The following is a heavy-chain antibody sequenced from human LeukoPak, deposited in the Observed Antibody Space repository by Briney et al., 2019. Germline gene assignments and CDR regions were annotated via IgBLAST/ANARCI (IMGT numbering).Heavy chain of an antibody. J-gene: IGHJ3*02. V-gene: IGHV3-23*01. Sequence: GGSLRLSCAASGFTFSIYAMNWVRQAPGKGLEWVSVIGGSADSADYADSVKGRFTISRDDSKNTLYLQMISLRSEDTAVYYCAKDSVVYNGIYDAFDIWGQGTMVTVSS. CDR3: AKDSVVYNGIYDAFDI. CDR2: IGGSADSA. D-gene: IGHD1-26*01. CDR1: GFTFSIYA.